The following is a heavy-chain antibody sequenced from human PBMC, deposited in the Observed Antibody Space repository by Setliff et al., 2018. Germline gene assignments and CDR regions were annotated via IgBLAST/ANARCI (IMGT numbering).Heavy chain of an antibody. V-gene: IGHV1-18*01. D-gene: IGHD6-19*01. CDR3: ERERGIAVAGSDYYGMDV. Sequence: GASVKVSCKASGYTFTNYGVTWVRQAPGQGLEWMGWIGAYNGNTYNAHKFQGRVTMTSGTSTSTAYMELRSLRSDDTAVYYCERERGIAVAGSDYYGMDVWGQGTTVTVSS. CDR2: IGAYNGNT. CDR1: GYTFTNYG. J-gene: IGHJ6*02.